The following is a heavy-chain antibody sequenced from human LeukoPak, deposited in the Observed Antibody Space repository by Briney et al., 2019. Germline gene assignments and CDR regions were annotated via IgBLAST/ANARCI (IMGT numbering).Heavy chain of an antibody. V-gene: IGHV1-46*01. CDR2: INPSGGST. J-gene: IGHJ6*02. Sequence: ASVKVSCKAPGYTFTSYYMHWVRQAPGQGLEWMGIINPSGGSTSYAQKFQGRVTMTRDTSTSTVYMELSSLRSEDTAVYYCARGSSGLQYYYYYGMDVWGQGTTVTVSS. D-gene: IGHD5-18*01. CDR3: ARGSSGLQYYYYYGMDV. CDR1: GYTFTSYY.